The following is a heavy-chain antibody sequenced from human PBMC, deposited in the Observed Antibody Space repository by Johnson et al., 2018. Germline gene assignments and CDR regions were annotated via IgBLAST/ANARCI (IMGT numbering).Heavy chain of an antibody. D-gene: IGHD4-17*01. CDR2: ISYDGTNK. CDR1: GFPFNAYG. CDR3: AKAATTIVRDAEYFQD. Sequence: QVQLVESGGGVVQPGRSLRLSCAASGFPFNAYGMHWVRQAPGKGLEWVAVISYDGTNKYYVDSVKGRFTSSRDNSKNTLDLQMNSLRAEDTAVYYCAKAATTIVRDAEYFQDWGQGALVTVSS. V-gene: IGHV3-30*18. J-gene: IGHJ1*01.